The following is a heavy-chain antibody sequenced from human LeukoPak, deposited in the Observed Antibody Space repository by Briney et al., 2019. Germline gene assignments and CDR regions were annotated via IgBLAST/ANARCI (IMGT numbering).Heavy chain of an antibody. CDR1: GYTFTSYG. CDR2: VSAYNGNT. D-gene: IGHD1-26*01. J-gene: IGHJ3*02. Sequence: ASVKVSCKASGYTFTSYGISWVRQAPGQGLEWMGWVSAYNGNTNYAQKLQGRVTMTTDTSTSAAYMELRSLRSDDTAVYYCARDGPRGIVGARGAFDIWGQGTMVTVSS. V-gene: IGHV1-18*01. CDR3: ARDGPRGIVGARGAFDI.